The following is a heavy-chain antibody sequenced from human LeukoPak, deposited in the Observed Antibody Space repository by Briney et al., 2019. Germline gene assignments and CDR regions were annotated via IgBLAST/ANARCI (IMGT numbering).Heavy chain of an antibody. CDR3: AKDMMDSSSSFQH. CDR2: ISWNSGSI. CDR1: GFTFSHYY. J-gene: IGHJ1*01. D-gene: IGHD6-13*01. Sequence: GGSLRLSCAASGFTFSHYYMSWVRQAPGKGLEWVSGISWNSGSIGYADSVKGRFTISRDNAKNSLYLQMNSLRAEDTALYYCAKDMMDSSSSFQHWGQGTLVTVSS. V-gene: IGHV3-9*01.